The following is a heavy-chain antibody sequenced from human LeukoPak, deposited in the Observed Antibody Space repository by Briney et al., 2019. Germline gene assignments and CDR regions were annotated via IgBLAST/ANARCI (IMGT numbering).Heavy chain of an antibody. V-gene: IGHV3-48*03. CDR3: AHVKARSGSTFDI. CDR1: GFTFSSYE. D-gene: IGHD3-10*01. CDR2: ISSSGSTV. J-gene: IGHJ3*02. Sequence: PGGSLRLSCAASGFTFSSYEMNWVRQAPGKGLEWVSYISSSGSTVYYADSVKGRFTVSRDNAKNSLYLQMNSLTDEDTAVYYCAHVKARSGSTFDIWGQGTMVTVSS.